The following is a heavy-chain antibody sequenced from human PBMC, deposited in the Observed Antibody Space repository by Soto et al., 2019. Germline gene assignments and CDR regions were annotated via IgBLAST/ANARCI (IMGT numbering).Heavy chain of an antibody. D-gene: IGHD5-18*01. CDR2: ISYDGSLQ. CDR3: VSDRGYGHASVPYS. CDR1: GFAFSSYG. Sequence: QAQLVESGGGVVQPGRPLRLSCAASGFAFSSYGMHWVRQAPGTVLEWVAVISYDGSLQHYADSVKGRFTISRDNSKNMVLLQMSSLRAEDTAVYYCVSDRGYGHASVPYSWGQGTLVSVSS. J-gene: IGHJ4*02. V-gene: IGHV3-30*03.